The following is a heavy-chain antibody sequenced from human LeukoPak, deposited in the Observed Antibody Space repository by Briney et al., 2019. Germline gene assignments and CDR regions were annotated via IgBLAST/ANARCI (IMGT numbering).Heavy chain of an antibody. Sequence: SETLSLTCAVYGGSFSGYYWSWIRQPPGKGLEWIGEINHSGSTNYNPSLKSRVTISVDTSKNQFSLKLSSVTAADTAVYYCARDAGHYDYVWGSYRRFDYWGQGTLVTVSS. V-gene: IGHV4-34*01. CDR2: INHSGST. CDR1: GGSFSGYY. CDR3: ARDAGHYDYVWGSYRRFDY. J-gene: IGHJ4*02. D-gene: IGHD3-16*02.